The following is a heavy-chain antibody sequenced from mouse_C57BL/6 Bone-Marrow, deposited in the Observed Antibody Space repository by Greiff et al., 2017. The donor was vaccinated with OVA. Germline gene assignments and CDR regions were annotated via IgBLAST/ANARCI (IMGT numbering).Heavy chain of an antibody. Sequence: QVQLQQPGAELVRPGSSVKLSCKASGYTFTSYWMHWVKQRPRQGLEWIGNIDPSDSETNYNQKFKDKATLTVDKSSSTAYMQLSSLTSEDSAVYYGARGSGYTWFAYWGQGTLVTVSA. J-gene: IGHJ3*01. CDR3: ARGSGYTWFAY. D-gene: IGHD3-2*02. CDR2: IDPSDSET. CDR1: GYTFTSYW. V-gene: IGHV1-52*01.